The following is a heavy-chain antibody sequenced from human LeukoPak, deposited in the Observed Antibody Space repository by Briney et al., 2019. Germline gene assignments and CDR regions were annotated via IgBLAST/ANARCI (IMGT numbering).Heavy chain of an antibody. Sequence: SETLSLTCAVSGGSFSANYWSWIRQPAGEGLQWIGRIHSSGTTNYNPSLKSRVTMSIDMSKNQFSPRLTSVTAADTAVYYCARAWVGSSHFYFYYYMDVWGKGTTVTVSS. CDR2: IHSSGTT. V-gene: IGHV4-4*07. CDR3: ARAWVGSSHFYFYYYMDV. J-gene: IGHJ6*03. CDR1: GGSFSANY. D-gene: IGHD6-13*01.